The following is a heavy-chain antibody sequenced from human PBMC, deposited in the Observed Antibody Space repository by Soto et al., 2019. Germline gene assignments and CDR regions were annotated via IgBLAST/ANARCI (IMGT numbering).Heavy chain of an antibody. CDR1: GGSISNSRYY. V-gene: IGHV4-39*01. CDR3: ARDYYDSSDYTTNWFDP. D-gene: IGHD3-22*01. Sequence: PSEILSLTCTVSGGSISNSRYYWAWIRQPPGKGLEWIGSIYHTGNTYYNPSLRSRVTISVDTSKNQFSLKLTSVTAADTAVYYCARDYYDSSDYTTNWFDPWGQGTLVTVSS. CDR2: IYHTGNT. J-gene: IGHJ5*02.